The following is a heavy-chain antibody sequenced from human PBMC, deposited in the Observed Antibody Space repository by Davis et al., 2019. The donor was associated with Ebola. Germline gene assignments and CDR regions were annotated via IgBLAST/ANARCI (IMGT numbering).Heavy chain of an antibody. J-gene: IGHJ4*02. Sequence: ASVKVSCKASGYTFTSYYMHWVRQAPGQGLEWMGIINPSGGSTSYAQKFQGRVTMTTDTSTSTAYMELRSLRSDDTAVYYCARMFTLEWLLYAYYFDYWGQGTTVTVSS. V-gene: IGHV1-46*01. CDR3: ARMFTLEWLLYAYYFDY. D-gene: IGHD3-3*01. CDR2: INPSGGST. CDR1: GYTFTSYY.